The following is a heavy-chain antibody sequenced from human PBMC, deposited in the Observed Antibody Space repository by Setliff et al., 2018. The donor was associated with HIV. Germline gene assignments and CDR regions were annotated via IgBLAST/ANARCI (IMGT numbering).Heavy chain of an antibody. Sequence: PGGSLRLSCVASGFFFSSYGFHWVRQTPGKGLEWVAAIWYDGTNEYYADSVEGRFTVSRDNPKNTLYLQMNSLRAEDTAVYYCAKDEPGWYALSGGRYFDYWGQGTLVTVSS. CDR2: IWYDGTNE. V-gene: IGHV3-33*06. CDR3: AKDEPGWYALSGGRYFDY. CDR1: GFFFSSYG. J-gene: IGHJ4*02. D-gene: IGHD6-19*01.